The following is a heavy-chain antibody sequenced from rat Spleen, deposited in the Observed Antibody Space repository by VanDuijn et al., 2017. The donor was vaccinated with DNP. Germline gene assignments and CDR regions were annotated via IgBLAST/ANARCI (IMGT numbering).Heavy chain of an antibody. V-gene: IGHV3-3*01. CDR2: INSAGST. J-gene: IGHJ2*01. Sequence: EVQLQESGPGLVKPSQSLSLTCSVTGYSITSSYRWNWIRKFPGNKLEWMGYINSAGSTHYNPSLKSRISITRDTSKNQFFLQVISVTPEDTATYFCAIDLSTGRVWGQGVMVTVSS. D-gene: IGHD4-1*01. CDR3: AIDLSTGRV. CDR1: GYSITSSYR.